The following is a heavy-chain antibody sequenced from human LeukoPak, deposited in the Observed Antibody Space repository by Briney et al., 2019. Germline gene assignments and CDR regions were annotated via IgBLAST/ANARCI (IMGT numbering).Heavy chain of an antibody. V-gene: IGHV1-2*02. CDR1: GYTFTGYY. CDR2: INPNSGGT. CDR3: ARVGTRGYSYGYDY. D-gene: IGHD5-18*01. Sequence: GASVKVSCKASGYTFTGYYMHWVRQAPGQGLEWMGWINPNSGGTNYAQKFQGRVTVTRDTSISTAYMELSRLRSDDTAVYYCARVGTRGYSYGYDYWGQGTLVTVSS. J-gene: IGHJ4*02.